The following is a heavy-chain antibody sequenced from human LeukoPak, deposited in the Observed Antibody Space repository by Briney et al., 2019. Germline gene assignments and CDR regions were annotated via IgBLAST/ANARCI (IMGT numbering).Heavy chain of an antibody. Sequence: GGSLRLSCAASGFTFSSYEMNWVRQAPGKGLEWVSYISSSGSTIYYADSVKGRFTISRDNAKNSLYLQMNSLRAEDTAVHYCARDGVVVPAAIYNYYYGMDVWGKGTTVTVSS. CDR3: ARDGVVVPAAIYNYYYGMDV. V-gene: IGHV3-48*03. J-gene: IGHJ6*04. CDR1: GFTFSSYE. CDR2: ISSSGSTI. D-gene: IGHD2-2*01.